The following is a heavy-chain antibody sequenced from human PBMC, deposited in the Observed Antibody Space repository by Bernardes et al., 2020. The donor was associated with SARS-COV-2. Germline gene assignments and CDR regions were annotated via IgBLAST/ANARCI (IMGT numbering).Heavy chain of an antibody. J-gene: IGHJ4*02. V-gene: IGHV3-74*01. Sequence: SGAAAEFTLSSHSMSWVLPAPGKGVEWGSRINNYGGTTHLADSVKGRFTISRDNSKNTLYLQMNSLRAEDTAVYFCARDRYGANDYWGQGTLVTVSS. CDR3: ARDRYGANDY. CDR1: EFTLSSHS. CDR2: INNYGGTT. D-gene: IGHD4-17*01.